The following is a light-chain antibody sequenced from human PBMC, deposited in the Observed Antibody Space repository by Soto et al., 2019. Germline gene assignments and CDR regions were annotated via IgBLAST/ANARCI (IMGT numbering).Light chain of an antibody. Sequence: DIQMTQSPSFVAASVGDRVTITCRASQNIHSWLTWYQQKSGKTPKFLIYEASRLQSGVPSRFSGSGSGTYFTLTISSLQPEDFGTYYCQQSSALPLTFGGGTKVDIK. CDR3: QQSSALPLT. CDR2: EAS. V-gene: IGKV1-12*01. CDR1: QNIHSW. J-gene: IGKJ4*01.